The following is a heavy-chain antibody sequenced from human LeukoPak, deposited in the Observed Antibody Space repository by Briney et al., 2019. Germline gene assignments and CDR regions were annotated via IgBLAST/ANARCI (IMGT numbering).Heavy chain of an antibody. CDR3: ARDQLAYSGYDTLFDY. J-gene: IGHJ4*02. D-gene: IGHD5-12*01. CDR1: GFTFNSYA. Sequence: GGSLRLSCAASGFTFNSYAIHWVRQAPGKGLEWVAVISYDGSNKYYADSVKGQFTISRDNSKNTLYLQLNSLRPEDTAVYYCARDQLAYSGYDTLFDYWGQGTLVTVSS. CDR2: ISYDGSNK. V-gene: IGHV3-30*04.